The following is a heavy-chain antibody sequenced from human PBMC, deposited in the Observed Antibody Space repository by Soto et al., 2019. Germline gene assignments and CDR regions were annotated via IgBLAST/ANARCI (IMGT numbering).Heavy chain of an antibody. Sequence: PSETLSLTCTVSGGSISSGGYYWSWIRQHPGKGLEWTGYIYYSGSTYYNPSLKSRVTISVDTSKNQFSLKLSSVTAADTAVYYCARDSREITMVRGAPPYNWFDPWGQGTLVTVS. J-gene: IGHJ5*02. CDR2: IYYSGST. CDR3: ARDSREITMVRGAPPYNWFDP. D-gene: IGHD3-10*01. CDR1: GGSISSGGYY. V-gene: IGHV4-31*03.